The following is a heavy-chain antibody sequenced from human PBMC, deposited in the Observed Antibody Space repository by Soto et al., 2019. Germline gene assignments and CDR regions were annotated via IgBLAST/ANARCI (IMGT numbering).Heavy chain of an antibody. CDR3: ARDLFEDRDFWSGTWYYFDY. J-gene: IGHJ4*02. CDR1: GGSISSGDYY. V-gene: IGHV4-30-4*01. Sequence: PSETLSLTCTVSGGSISSGDYYWSWIRQPPGKGLEWIGYIYYSGSTYYNPSLKRRVTISVDTSKNQFSLKLSSVTAADTAVYYCARDLFEDRDFWSGTWYYFDYWGQGTLVTVSS. D-gene: IGHD3-3*01. CDR2: IYYSGST.